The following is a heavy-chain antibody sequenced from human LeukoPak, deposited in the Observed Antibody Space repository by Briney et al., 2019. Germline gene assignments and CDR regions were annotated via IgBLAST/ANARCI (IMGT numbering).Heavy chain of an antibody. CDR2: ISYDGSNK. Sequence: PGRFVRLSCAASGMTFSSHAMHWVRQAPGKGLEWVVFISYDGSNKYYADSVKGRFTISRDNSKNTLYLQMNSLRAEDTAVYYCARGSWYYDSSGYYRLDYWGQGTLVTVSS. V-gene: IGHV3-30-3*01. D-gene: IGHD3-22*01. CDR1: GMTFSSHA. J-gene: IGHJ4*02. CDR3: ARGSWYYDSSGYYRLDY.